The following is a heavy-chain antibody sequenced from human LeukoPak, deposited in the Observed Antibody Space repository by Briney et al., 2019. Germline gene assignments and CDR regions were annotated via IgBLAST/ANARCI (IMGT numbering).Heavy chain of an antibody. CDR1: GFTFSSYA. CDR2: ISSNGGST. V-gene: IGHV3-64*01. J-gene: IGHJ4*02. Sequence: GGSLRLSCAASGFTFSSYAMHWVRQAPGKGLEYVSAISSNGGSTYYANSVKGRFTISRDNSKNTLYLQMGSLRAEDMAVYYCARDRRLDTAMVYFDYWGQGTLVTVSS. D-gene: IGHD5-18*01. CDR3: ARDRRLDTAMVYFDY.